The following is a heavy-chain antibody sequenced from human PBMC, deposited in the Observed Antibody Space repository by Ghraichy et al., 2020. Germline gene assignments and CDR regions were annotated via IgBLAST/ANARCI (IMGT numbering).Heavy chain of an antibody. Sequence: GGSLRLSCAASGFTVTTSFMGWVRQAPGKGLEWVSVIYSGGNTHYADSVKGRFTISRHNSKNTLYLQMNSLRPEDTAVYYCARGVDTEGPFDYWGQGTLVTVSS. D-gene: IGHD5-18*01. CDR2: IYSGGNT. CDR1: GFTVTTSF. J-gene: IGHJ4*02. V-gene: IGHV3-53*04. CDR3: ARGVDTEGPFDY.